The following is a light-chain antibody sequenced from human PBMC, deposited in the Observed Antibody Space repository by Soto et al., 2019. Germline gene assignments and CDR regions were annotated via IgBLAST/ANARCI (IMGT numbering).Light chain of an antibody. CDR2: RNN. Sequence: QSVLTQPPSASGTPGQRVTISCSGSSSNIGSNYVYWYQQLPATAPKLLIYRNNQRPSGVPDRFSGSKSGTSASLAISGLRSEDEADYYCAAWDDSLSGLWVFGGGTKLTVL. CDR3: AAWDDSLSGLWV. CDR1: SSNIGSNY. V-gene: IGLV1-47*01. J-gene: IGLJ3*02.